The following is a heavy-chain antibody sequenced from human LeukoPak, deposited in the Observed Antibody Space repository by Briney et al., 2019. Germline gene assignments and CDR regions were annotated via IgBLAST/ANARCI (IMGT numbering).Heavy chain of an antibody. V-gene: IGHV3-49*04. CDR3: TRVGCSSTSCYFNY. Sequence: GGSLRLSCTASGFTFGDYAMSWVRQAPGKGLEWVGFIRSKAYGGTTEYAASVKGRFTISRDASKSIAYLQMNSLKTEDTAVYYCTRVGCSSTSCYFNYWGQGTLVTVSS. D-gene: IGHD2-2*01. CDR2: IRSKAYGGTT. CDR1: GFTFGDYA. J-gene: IGHJ4*02.